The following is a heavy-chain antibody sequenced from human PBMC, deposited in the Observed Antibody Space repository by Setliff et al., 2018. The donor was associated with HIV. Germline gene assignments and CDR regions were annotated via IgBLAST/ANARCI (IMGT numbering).Heavy chain of an antibody. J-gene: IGHJ2*01. CDR3: ATAMNAGGDFYFDL. D-gene: IGHD2-2*01. CDR1: EFTFSNYW. CDR2: IIQDGSEK. V-gene: IGHV3-7*01. Sequence: QPGGSLRLSCAASEFTFSNYWMSWVRQSPGKGLEWVANIIQDGSEKYYVDSVRGRFTISRDNAKNSLFLQMNNLRAEDTAVYYCATAMNAGGDFYFDLWGRGTLVTVSS.